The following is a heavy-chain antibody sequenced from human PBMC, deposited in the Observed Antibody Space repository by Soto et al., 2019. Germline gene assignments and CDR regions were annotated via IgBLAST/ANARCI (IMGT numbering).Heavy chain of an antibody. V-gene: IGHV3-23*01. J-gene: IGHJ4*02. CDR2: TGLSGRTT. CDR3: ATVHNASRSFNF. D-gene: IGHD1-20*01. Sequence: EVQLLESGGGLVQPGGSLRLSCVASGLTFSVSAMTWVRQAPGKGLEWVSTTGLSGRTTYYGDSVKGRFAVSRDNSKNTLDLQMSILRAEDTAVYYCATVHNASRSFNFWGRGTLVTVSS. CDR1: GLTFSVSA.